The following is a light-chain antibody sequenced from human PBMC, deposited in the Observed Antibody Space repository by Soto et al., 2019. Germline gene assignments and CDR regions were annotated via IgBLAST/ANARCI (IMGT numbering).Light chain of an antibody. CDR2: EVT. J-gene: IGLJ3*02. CDR1: SSDVGSYNL. Sequence: QSALTQPASVSGSPGQSITISCTGTSSDVGSYNLVSWYQQHPGKAPKLMISEVTKRPPGVSNRFSGSKSGNTASLTISGLQAEDESDYYCCSYAGSNTWVFGGGNKLTVL. CDR3: CSYAGSNTWV. V-gene: IGLV2-23*02.